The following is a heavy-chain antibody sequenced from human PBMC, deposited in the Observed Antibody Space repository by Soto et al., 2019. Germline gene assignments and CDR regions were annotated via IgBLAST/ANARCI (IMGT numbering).Heavy chain of an antibody. Sequence: QVQLVQSGAEVKKPGSSVKVCCKASGGTFSSYAISWVRQAPGQGLEWMGGIIPIFGTANYAQKFQGRVTITADESTSTAYMELSSLRSEDTAVYYSARGVRQQLVHAFDIWGQGTMVTVSS. V-gene: IGHV1-69*01. CDR3: ARGVRQQLVHAFDI. J-gene: IGHJ3*02. D-gene: IGHD6-6*01. CDR1: GGTFSSYA. CDR2: IIPIFGTA.